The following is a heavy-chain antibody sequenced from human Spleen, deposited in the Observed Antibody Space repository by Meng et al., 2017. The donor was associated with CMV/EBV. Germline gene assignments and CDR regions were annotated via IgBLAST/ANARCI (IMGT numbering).Heavy chain of an antibody. CDR3: ARVKSASGYCDY. J-gene: IGHJ4*02. V-gene: IGHV4-59*01. D-gene: IGHD3-3*01. CDR1: GGSISSYY. CDR2: IYYSGST. Sequence: ETLAVTCTVSGGSISSYYWSWIRQPPGKGLEWIGYIYYSGSTNYNPSLKSRVTISVDTSKNQFSLKLSSVTAADTAVYYCARVKSASGYCDYWGKGTRVTVSS.